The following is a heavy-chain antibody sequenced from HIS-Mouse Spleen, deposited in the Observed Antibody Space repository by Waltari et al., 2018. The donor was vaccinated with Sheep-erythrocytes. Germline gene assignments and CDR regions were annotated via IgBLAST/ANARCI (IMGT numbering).Heavy chain of an antibody. J-gene: IGHJ4*02. D-gene: IGHD1-26*01. CDR3: AQTGATTPHFDY. Sequence: QVQLVQSGAEVKKPGSSVKVSCKASGGTFSSYAISWVRQAPGQGLEWMGRIIPTRGIANYAQKVQGRVTITADKSTSTAYMELSSLRSEDTAVYYCAQTGATTPHFDYWGQGTLVTVSS. CDR2: IIPTRGIA. V-gene: IGHV1-69*04. CDR1: GGTFSSYA.